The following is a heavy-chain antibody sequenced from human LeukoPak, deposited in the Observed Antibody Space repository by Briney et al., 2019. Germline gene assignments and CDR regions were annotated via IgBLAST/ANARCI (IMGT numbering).Heavy chain of an antibody. D-gene: IGHD3-22*01. Sequence: GGSLRLSCAASGFTFSSYAMSWVRQAPGKGLEWVSAISGSGGSTYYADSVKGRFTISRDNFKNTLYLQMNSLRAEDTAVYYCAKDLEYYDSSGYYPYWGQGTLVTVSS. CDR1: GFTFSSYA. J-gene: IGHJ4*02. CDR2: ISGSGGST. V-gene: IGHV3-23*01. CDR3: AKDLEYYDSSGYYPY.